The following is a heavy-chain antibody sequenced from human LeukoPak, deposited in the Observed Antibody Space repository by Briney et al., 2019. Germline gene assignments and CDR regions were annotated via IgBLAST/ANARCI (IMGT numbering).Heavy chain of an antibody. CDR1: GFTFSSYW. CDR3: ARDLATGTTSGY. J-gene: IGHJ4*02. V-gene: IGHV3-74*01. Sequence: PGGSLRLSCAASGFTFSSYWMHWVRQAPGKGLVWVSRINVDGSNTNYADSVKGRFTFSRDNAKNTLYLQMNSLRAEDTAVYYCARDLATGTTSGYWGQGTLVTVSS. D-gene: IGHD1-1*01. CDR2: INVDGSNT.